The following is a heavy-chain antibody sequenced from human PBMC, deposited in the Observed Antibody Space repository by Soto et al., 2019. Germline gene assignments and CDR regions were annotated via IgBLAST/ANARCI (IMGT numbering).Heavy chain of an antibody. CDR2: INHSGST. Sequence: PSETLSLTCAVYGGSFSGYYWSWIRQPPGKGLEWIGEINHSGSTNYNPSLKSRVTISVDTSKNQFSLKLSSVTAADTAVFYCARESKWNDEYYFDYWGQGTQATVSS. CDR1: GGSFSGYY. D-gene: IGHD1-1*01. V-gene: IGHV4-34*01. CDR3: ARESKWNDEYYFDY. J-gene: IGHJ4*02.